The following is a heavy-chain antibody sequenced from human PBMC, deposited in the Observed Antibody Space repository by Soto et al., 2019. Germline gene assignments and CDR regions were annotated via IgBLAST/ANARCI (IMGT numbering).Heavy chain of an antibody. CDR2: ISYDGSNK. J-gene: IGHJ6*02. CDR3: ARDLVRTAMVTVYYYYGMDV. Sequence: AASGFTFSSYAMHWVRQAPGKGLEWVAVISYDGSNKYYADSVKGRFTISRDNSKNTLYLQMNSLRAEDTAVYYCARDLVRTAMVTVYYYYGMDVWGQGTTVTVSS. V-gene: IGHV3-30-3*01. CDR1: GFTFSSYA. D-gene: IGHD5-18*01.